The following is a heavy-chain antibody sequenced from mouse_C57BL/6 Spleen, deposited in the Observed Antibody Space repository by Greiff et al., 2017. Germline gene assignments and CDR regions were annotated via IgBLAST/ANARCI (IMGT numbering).Heavy chain of an antibody. CDR2: INPSNGGT. D-gene: IGHD2-3*01. CDR1: GYTFTSYW. J-gene: IGHJ3*01. V-gene: IGHV1-53*01. CDR3: ARFGYYDGLAY. Sequence: QVQLQQPGTELVKPGASVKLSCKASGYTFTSYWMHWVKQRPGRGLEWIGNINPSNGGTKYNEKFKSKATLTVDKSSSTAYMQLSSLTSEDAAVYCCARFGYYDGLAYWGQGTLVTASA.